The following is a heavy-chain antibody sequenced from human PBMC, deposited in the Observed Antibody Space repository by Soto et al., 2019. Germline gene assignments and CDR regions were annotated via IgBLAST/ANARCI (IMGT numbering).Heavy chain of an antibody. CDR2: ICGSGGST. CDR3: AKPYSSSWYSGYDCYGMDV. J-gene: IGHJ6*02. CDR1: GFTFSSYA. D-gene: IGHD6-13*01. Sequence: EVQLLESGGGLVQPGGSLRLSCAASGFTFSSYAMSWVRQAPGKGLEWVSAICGSGGSTYYADSVKGRFTISRDNSTNTLYLKINSMRAEDTAVYYCAKPYSSSWYSGYDCYGMDVWGQGTTVTVSS. V-gene: IGHV3-23*01.